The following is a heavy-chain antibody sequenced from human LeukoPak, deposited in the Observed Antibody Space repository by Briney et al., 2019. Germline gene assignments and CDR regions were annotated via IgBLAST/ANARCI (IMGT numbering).Heavy chain of an antibody. CDR1: GFIFSDYY. Sequence: GGSLRLSCAASGFIFSDYYMSWIRQAPGKGLEWVSYISSSSSYTNYADSVKGRFTISRDNAKNSLYLQMNSLRAEDTAVYYCASSAYYGSGSPNDAFDIWGQGTVVTVSS. D-gene: IGHD3-10*01. V-gene: IGHV3-11*06. CDR2: ISSSSSYT. CDR3: ASSAYYGSGSPNDAFDI. J-gene: IGHJ3*02.